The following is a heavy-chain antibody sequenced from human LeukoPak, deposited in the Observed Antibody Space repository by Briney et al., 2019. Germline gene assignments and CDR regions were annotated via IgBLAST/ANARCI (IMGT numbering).Heavy chain of an antibody. CDR3: ARTPSGYVGMDV. D-gene: IGHD5-12*01. J-gene: IGHJ6*02. CDR2: IIPIFGTA. Sequence: ASVKVSCKASGGTFSSYAISWVRQAPGQGLEWMGGIIPIFGTADYAQKFQGRVTITADEATSTAYMELSSLRSEDTAVYYCARTPSGYVGMDVWGQGTTVTVSS. CDR1: GGTFSSYA. V-gene: IGHV1-69*13.